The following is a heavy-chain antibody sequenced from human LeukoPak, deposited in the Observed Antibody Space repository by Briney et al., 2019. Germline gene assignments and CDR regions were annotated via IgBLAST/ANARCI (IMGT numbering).Heavy chain of an antibody. CDR1: GGSISSSSYY. D-gene: IGHD4-23*01. J-gene: IGHJ4*02. Sequence: PSETLSLTCTVSGGSISSSSYYWGWIRQPPGKGLEWIGSIYYSGSTYYNPSLKSRVTISVDTSKNQFSLKLSSVTAADTAVYYCARLYYGGSLDYWGQGTLVTVSS. CDR2: IYYSGST. V-gene: IGHV4-39*01. CDR3: ARLYYGGSLDY.